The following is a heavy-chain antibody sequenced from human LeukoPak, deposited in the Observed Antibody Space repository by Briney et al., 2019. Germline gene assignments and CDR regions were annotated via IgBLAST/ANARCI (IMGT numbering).Heavy chain of an antibody. Sequence: TSGGSLRLSCAASGFTFSSYSMNWVRQAPGKGLEWVSSISSSSSYIYYADSVKGRFTISRDNAKNSLYLQMNSLRVEDTAVYFCTRVRVFGVVKRGDFDSWGQGTLVTVSS. V-gene: IGHV3-21*01. CDR3: TRVRVFGVVKRGDFDS. CDR2: ISSSSSYI. J-gene: IGHJ4*02. D-gene: IGHD3-3*01. CDR1: GFTFSSYS.